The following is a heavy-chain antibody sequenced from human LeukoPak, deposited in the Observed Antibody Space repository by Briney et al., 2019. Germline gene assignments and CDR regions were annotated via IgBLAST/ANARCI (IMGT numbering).Heavy chain of an antibody. CDR2: INHSGST. CDR3: ASLRRRYYSSGSYYSLFDY. Sequence: SETLSLTCAVYGGSFSGYYWSWIRQPPGKGLEWIGEINHSGSTNYNPSLKSRVTISVDTSKNQFSLKLSSVTAADTAVYYCASLRRRYYSSGSYYSLFDYWGQGTLVTVSS. V-gene: IGHV4-34*01. CDR1: GGSFSGYY. D-gene: IGHD3-10*01. J-gene: IGHJ4*02.